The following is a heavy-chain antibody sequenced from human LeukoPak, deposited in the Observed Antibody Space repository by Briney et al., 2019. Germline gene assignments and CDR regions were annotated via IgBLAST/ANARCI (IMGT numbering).Heavy chain of an antibody. Sequence: SETLSLTCTVSGGSISSYYWSWIRQPPGKGLEWIGYIYYSGSTNYNPSLKSQVTISVDTSKNQFSLKLSSVTAADTAVYYCARIGLERRDRYYYGMDVWGQGTTVTVSS. CDR3: ARIGLERRDRYYYGMDV. D-gene: IGHD1-1*01. J-gene: IGHJ6*02. V-gene: IGHV4-59*01. CDR1: GGSISSYY. CDR2: IYYSGST.